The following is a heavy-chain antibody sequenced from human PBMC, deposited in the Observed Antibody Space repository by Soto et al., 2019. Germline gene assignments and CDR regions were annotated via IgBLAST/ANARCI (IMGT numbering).Heavy chain of an antibody. CDR1: GGSISSYY. CDR2: IYYRGST. Sequence: SETLSLTCTVSGGSISSYYWSWIRQPPGKGLEWIGYIYYRGSTNYNPSLKSRVTISVETSKNQFSLKLSSVTAADTAGYYCGRVRDGYISGFDYWGQGTLVTVSS. CDR3: GRVRDGYISGFDY. V-gene: IGHV4-59*01. D-gene: IGHD5-12*01. J-gene: IGHJ4*02.